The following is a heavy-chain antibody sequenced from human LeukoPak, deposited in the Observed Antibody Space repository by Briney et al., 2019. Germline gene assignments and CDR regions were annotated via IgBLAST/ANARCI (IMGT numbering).Heavy chain of an antibody. V-gene: IGHV3-33*01. CDR2: ISNDGSEK. Sequence: GGSLRLSCAASGFTFSSYGLRWVRQAPGKGLEWVTIISNDGSEKYYADSVKGRFTVSRDKSKNTLYLQMNSLRVEDTAVYYCARDYDGYTPDYWGQGTLVTVSS. D-gene: IGHD5-24*01. CDR3: ARDYDGYTPDY. CDR1: GFTFSSYG. J-gene: IGHJ4*02.